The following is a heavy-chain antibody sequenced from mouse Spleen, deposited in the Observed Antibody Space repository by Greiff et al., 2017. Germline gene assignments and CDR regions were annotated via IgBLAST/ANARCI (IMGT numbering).Heavy chain of an antibody. Sequence: QVQLQQSGAELVKPGASVKMSCKASGYTFTNYCINWVKQRPGQGLEWIGDINPGSGSTNYNEKFKGKATLTVDTSSSTAYMQLSSLTSEDSAVYYCAGGDDGPFAYWGQGTLVTVSA. CDR3: AGGDDGPFAY. CDR2: INPGSGST. D-gene: IGHD2-3*01. V-gene: IGHV1-55*01. J-gene: IGHJ3*01. CDR1: GYTFTNYC.